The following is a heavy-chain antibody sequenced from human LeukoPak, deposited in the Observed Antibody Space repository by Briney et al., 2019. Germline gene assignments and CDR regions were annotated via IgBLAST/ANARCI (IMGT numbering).Heavy chain of an antibody. Sequence: ASVKVSCKASGYTFTSYGISRVRQAPGQGLEWMGWISAYNGNTNYAQKLQGRVTMTTDTSTSTAYMELRSLRSDDTAVYYCARDLYLGDYYYYGMDVWGQGTTVTVSS. V-gene: IGHV1-18*01. D-gene: IGHD3-16*01. CDR2: ISAYNGNT. CDR3: ARDLYLGDYYYYGMDV. CDR1: GYTFTSYG. J-gene: IGHJ6*02.